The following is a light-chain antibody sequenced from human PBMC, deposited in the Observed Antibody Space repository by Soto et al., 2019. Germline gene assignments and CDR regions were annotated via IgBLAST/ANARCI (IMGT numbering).Light chain of an antibody. V-gene: IGKV3-20*01. J-gene: IGKJ2*01. Sequence: EIVLTQSPGTLSLSPGERATLSCRASQSVSSSYLAWYQQKPGQAPRLLIYGASSRATGIPDRFSGSGSGTHFTLTISRLEPEDFAVYYCQQYASSPPKYTFGQGTKQEIK. CDR3: QQYASSPPKYT. CDR2: GAS. CDR1: QSVSSSY.